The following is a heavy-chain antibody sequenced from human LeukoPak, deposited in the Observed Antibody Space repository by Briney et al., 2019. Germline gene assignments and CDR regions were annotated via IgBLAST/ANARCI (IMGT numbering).Heavy chain of an antibody. CDR2: IYPGDSDT. CDR3: ARHGGSSGWYIPAEYYYYYMDV. Sequence: GESLKISCKGSGYSFTSYWIGWVRQMPGKGLEWMGIIYPGDSDTRYSPSFQGQVTISADKSISTAYLQWSSLKASDTAMYYCARHGGSSGWYIPAEYYYYYMDVWGKGTTVTVSS. CDR1: GYSFTSYW. J-gene: IGHJ6*03. V-gene: IGHV5-51*01. D-gene: IGHD6-19*01.